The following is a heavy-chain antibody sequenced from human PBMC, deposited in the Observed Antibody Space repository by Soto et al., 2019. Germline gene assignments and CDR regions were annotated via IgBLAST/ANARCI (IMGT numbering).Heavy chain of an antibody. V-gene: IGHV4-34*01. CDR1: GGSFSGYY. D-gene: IGHD4-17*01. J-gene: IGHJ4*02. CDR2: INHSGST. Sequence: SETLSLTCAVYGGSFSGYYWSWIRQPPGKGLEWIGEINHSGSTNYNPSLKSRVTISVDTSKNQFSLKLSSVTAADTAVYYCAGGFDYGDYAKGIDYWGQGTLVTVSS. CDR3: AGGFDYGDYAKGIDY.